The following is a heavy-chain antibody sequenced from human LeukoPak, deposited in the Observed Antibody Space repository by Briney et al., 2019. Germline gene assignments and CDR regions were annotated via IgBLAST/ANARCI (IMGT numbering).Heavy chain of an antibody. CDR3: VFYSSGWYDFDY. CDR1: GFTFSSYA. CDR2: ISGSGGST. Sequence: GGSLRLSCAASGFTFSSYAMSWVRQAPGKGLEWVSAISGSGGSTYYADPVKGRFTISRDNSKNTLYLQMNSLRAEDTAVYYCVFYSSGWYDFDYWGQGTLVTVSS. J-gene: IGHJ4*02. D-gene: IGHD6-19*01. V-gene: IGHV3-23*01.